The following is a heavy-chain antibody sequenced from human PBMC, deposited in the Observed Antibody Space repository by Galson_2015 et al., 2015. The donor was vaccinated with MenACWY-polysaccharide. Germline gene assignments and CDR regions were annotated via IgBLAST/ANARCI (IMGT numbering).Heavy chain of an antibody. V-gene: IGHV3-30-3*01. CDR3: ARAYCDRTTCYGMDV. Sequence: SLRLSCAASGFTFSSYAIHWVRQAPGKGLEWVAVISYGGSNKYYADSLKGRFTISRDNSKNMLYLQMNSLRAEDTAVNYCARAYCDRTTCYGMDVWGQGTTVTIS. J-gene: IGHJ6*02. D-gene: IGHD2-2*01. CDR1: GFTFSSYA. CDR2: ISYGGSNK.